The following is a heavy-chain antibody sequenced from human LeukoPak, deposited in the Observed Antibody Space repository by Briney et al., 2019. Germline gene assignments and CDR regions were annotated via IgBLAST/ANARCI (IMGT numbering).Heavy chain of an antibody. CDR2: ISHSGST. Sequence: SETLSLTCAVYGGSFSDYFWSWIRQPPGKGLEWIGEISHSGSTTYNPSLRSRVTISGDTSKKQFSPKLSSVTAADTAVYYCVTYYYGSSAPKRNYWGQGILVTVSS. D-gene: IGHD3-22*01. CDR1: GGSFSDYF. J-gene: IGHJ4*02. V-gene: IGHV4-34*01. CDR3: VTYYYGSSAPKRNY.